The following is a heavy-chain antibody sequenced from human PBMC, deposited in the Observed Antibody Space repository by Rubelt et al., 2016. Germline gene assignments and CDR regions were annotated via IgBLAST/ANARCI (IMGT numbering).Heavy chain of an antibody. Sequence: VRQAPGKGLEWVSSISDTSKYIFHADSVGGRFTISRDDAKNSLFLQMNGLRVEDTAIYYCARGHYDSSIVDYWGQGTLVTVSS. CDR3: ARGHYDSSIVDY. J-gene: IGHJ4*02. V-gene: IGHV3-21*06. CDR2: ISDTSKYI. D-gene: IGHD3-22*01.